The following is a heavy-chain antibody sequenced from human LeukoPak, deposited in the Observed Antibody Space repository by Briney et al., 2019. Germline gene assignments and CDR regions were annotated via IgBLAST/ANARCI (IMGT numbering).Heavy chain of an antibody. Sequence: PSETLSLTCTVSGGPISSSTYFWGWIRQPPGKGLEWIGSIYYSGSPYYNPSLKSRVTISVDTSKNQFSLRLSSVTAADTAVYYCARGPDFYDSSGYYPIWGQGTLVTVSS. D-gene: IGHD3-22*01. CDR1: GGPISSSTYF. V-gene: IGHV4-39*01. CDR3: ARGPDFYDSSGYYPI. CDR2: IYYSGSP. J-gene: IGHJ4*02.